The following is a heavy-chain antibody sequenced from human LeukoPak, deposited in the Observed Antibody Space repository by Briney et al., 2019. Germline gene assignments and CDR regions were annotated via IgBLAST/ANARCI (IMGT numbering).Heavy chain of an antibody. D-gene: IGHD1-7*01. Sequence: SETLSLTCSVSGDSISSSSYYWGWIRQPPGKGLEWIGSIFYSGSTYYNPSLKSRVTISVDTSKNQFSLKLTSVTAADTAVYYCGRRSRSTWNYRRGDYWGQGTLVTVSS. J-gene: IGHJ4*02. CDR3: GRRSRSTWNYRRGDY. CDR2: IFYSGST. V-gene: IGHV4-39*01. CDR1: GDSISSSSYY.